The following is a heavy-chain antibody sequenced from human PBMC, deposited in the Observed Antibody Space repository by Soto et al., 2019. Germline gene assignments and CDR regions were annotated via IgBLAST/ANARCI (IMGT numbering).Heavy chain of an antibody. CDR2: ISGSGGTT. Sequence: GGSLRLSCAASGFTFSKYALSWVCQAPGKGLEWVSAISGSGGTTHYADSVKGRVTISRDNSKDTVFLQMNSLRAEDTAVYSCAKYYYDRSGSPLAFDYWGQGTLVTVSS. D-gene: IGHD3-22*01. CDR1: GFTFSKYA. J-gene: IGHJ4*02. CDR3: AKYYYDRSGSPLAFDY. V-gene: IGHV3-23*01.